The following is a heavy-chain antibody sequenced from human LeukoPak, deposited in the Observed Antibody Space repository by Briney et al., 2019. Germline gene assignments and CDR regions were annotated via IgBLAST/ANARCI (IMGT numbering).Heavy chain of an antibody. CDR2: MNPNSGNT. V-gene: IGHV1-8*01. CDR1: GYTFTSYD. CDR3: ARDIRLRSGWRQQLVRAYYYYGMDV. D-gene: IGHD6-13*01. J-gene: IGHJ6*02. Sequence: ASVKVSCKASGYTFTSYDINWVRQATGQGLEWMGWMNPNSGNTGYAQKFQGRVTMTRNTSISTAYMELSSLRSEDTAVYYCARDIRLRSGWRQQLVRAYYYYGMDVWGQGTTVTVSS.